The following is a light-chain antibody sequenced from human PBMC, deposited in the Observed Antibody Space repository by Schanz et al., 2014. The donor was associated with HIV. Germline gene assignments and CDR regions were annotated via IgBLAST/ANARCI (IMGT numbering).Light chain of an antibody. CDR2: SAS. J-gene: IGKJ2*01. V-gene: IGKV1-5*03. CDR1: QSIGNS. CDR3: QHYNSFSST. Sequence: DIQMTQSPSTVSTSVGDRVTITCRASQSIGNSLAWYQLKPGRAPKLLIYSASSLESGVPLKFSGTGSGTEFTLTISSLQPEDFATYYCQHYNSFSSTFGQGTKLEIK.